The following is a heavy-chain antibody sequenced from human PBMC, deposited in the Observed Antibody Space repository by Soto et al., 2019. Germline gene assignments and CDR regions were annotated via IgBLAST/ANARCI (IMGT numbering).Heavy chain of an antibody. D-gene: IGHD5-18*01. CDR2: IIPIFGTA. Sequence: GASVKVSCKASGGTFSSYAISWVRQAPGQGLEWMGGIIPIFGTANYAQKFQGRVTITADESTSTAYMELSSLRSEDTAVYYCAREGVVDTAIPQMWFDPWGQGTLVTVSS. CDR1: GGTFSSYA. CDR3: AREGVVDTAIPQMWFDP. J-gene: IGHJ5*02. V-gene: IGHV1-69*13.